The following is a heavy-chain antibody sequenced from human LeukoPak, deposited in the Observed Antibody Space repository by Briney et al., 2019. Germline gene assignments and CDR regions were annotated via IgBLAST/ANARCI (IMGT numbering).Heavy chain of an antibody. V-gene: IGHV4-61*02. D-gene: IGHD3-10*01. Sequence: SQTLSLTCTVSGGSISSGSYYWSWIRQPAGEGLEWIGRIYTSGSTNYNPSLKSRVTISVDTSKNQFSLKLSSVTAADMAVYYCARESDGSAPHMDVWGKGTTVTVSS. CDR2: IYTSGST. CDR3: ARESDGSAPHMDV. CDR1: GGSISSGSYY. J-gene: IGHJ6*04.